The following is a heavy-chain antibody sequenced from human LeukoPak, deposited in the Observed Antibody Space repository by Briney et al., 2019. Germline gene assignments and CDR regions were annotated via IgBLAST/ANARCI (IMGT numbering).Heavy chain of an antibody. Sequence: KTSETLSLTCTVSGGSISSSSYYWGWIRQPPGKGLEWIGSIYYSGSTYYNPSLKSRVTISVDTSKNQFSLKLSSVTAADTAVYSGASFCGGGFLPAAIREDYGGRGPRVPVS. J-gene: IGHJ4*02. V-gene: IGHV4-39*01. CDR3: ASFCGGGFLPAAIREDY. D-gene: IGHD2-2*02. CDR2: IYYSGST. CDR1: GGSISSSSYY.